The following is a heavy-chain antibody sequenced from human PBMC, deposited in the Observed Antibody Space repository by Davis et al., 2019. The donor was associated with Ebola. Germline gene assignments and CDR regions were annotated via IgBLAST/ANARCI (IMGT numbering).Heavy chain of an antibody. CDR1: GYSFTSYW. CDR3: ARHVPNYDYVWGSPNNWFDP. V-gene: IGHV5-51*01. Sequence: GESLKISCKGSGYSFTSYWIGWVRQMPGKGLEWMGIIYPGDSDTRYSPSFQGQVTISADKSISTAYLQWRSLKASDTAMYYCARHVPNYDYVWGSPNNWFDPWGQGTLVTVSS. J-gene: IGHJ5*02. CDR2: IYPGDSDT. D-gene: IGHD3-16*01.